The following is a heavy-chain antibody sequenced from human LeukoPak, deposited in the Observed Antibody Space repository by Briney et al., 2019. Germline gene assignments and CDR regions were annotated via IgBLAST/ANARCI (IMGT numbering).Heavy chain of an antibody. J-gene: IGHJ5*02. D-gene: IGHD3-10*01. Sequence: SETLSLTCTVSGGSISSYYWSWIRQPAGKGLEWIGRIYTSGSTNYNPSLKGRVTMSVDTSKNQFSLKLSSVTAADTAVYYCARVQKLLWFGESYNWFDPWGQGTLVTVSS. CDR3: ARVQKLLWFGESYNWFDP. CDR1: GGSISSYY. V-gene: IGHV4-4*07. CDR2: IYTSGST.